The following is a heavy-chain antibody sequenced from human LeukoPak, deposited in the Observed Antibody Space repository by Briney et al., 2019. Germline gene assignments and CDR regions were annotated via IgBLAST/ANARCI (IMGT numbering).Heavy chain of an antibody. Sequence: ASVKVSCKASGYTFTGYYMHWVRQAPGQGLEWMGRINPNSGGTNYAQKFQGWVTMTRDTSISTAYMELSRLRSDDTAVYYCARNLGYCSSTSCYHPFDYWGQGTLVTVSS. CDR3: ARNLGYCSSTSCYHPFDY. CDR2: INPNSGGT. CDR1: GYTFTGYY. V-gene: IGHV1-2*04. J-gene: IGHJ4*02. D-gene: IGHD2-2*01.